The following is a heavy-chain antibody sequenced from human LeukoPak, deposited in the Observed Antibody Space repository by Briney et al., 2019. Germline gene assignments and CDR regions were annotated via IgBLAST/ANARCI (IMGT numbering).Heavy chain of an antibody. D-gene: IGHD1-26*01. CDR1: GYTFINSA. CDR2: ISPYNGYT. V-gene: IGHV1-18*01. J-gene: IGHJ4*02. CDR3: ARVGASYDGLIDY. Sequence: ASVKVSCKASGYTFINSAIGWVRQAPGQGLEWMGWISPYNGYTKYAESLQGRVTMATDTSTSTAYMELRSLRSDDTAMYYCARVGASYDGLIDYWGQGTRVTVSS.